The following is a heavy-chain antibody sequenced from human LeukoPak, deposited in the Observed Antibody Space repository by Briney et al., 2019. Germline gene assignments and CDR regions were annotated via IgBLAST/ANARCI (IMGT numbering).Heavy chain of an antibody. CDR2: ISGDGGST. CDR3: AKGPEMATR. V-gene: IGHV3-43*02. D-gene: IGHD5-24*01. CDR1: GFSFSSNA. J-gene: IGHJ4*02. Sequence: GGSLRLSCAASGFSFSSNAMSWVRQAPGKGLEWVSLISGDGGSTYYADSVKGRFTISRDNSKNSLYLQMNSLRTEDTALYYCAKGPEMATRWGQGTLVTVSS.